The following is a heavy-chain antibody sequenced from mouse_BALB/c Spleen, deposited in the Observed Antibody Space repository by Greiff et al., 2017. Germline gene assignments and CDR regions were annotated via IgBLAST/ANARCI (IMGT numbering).Heavy chain of an antibody. J-gene: IGHJ4*01. CDR3: ARDLRLRYAMDY. D-gene: IGHD2-4*01. V-gene: IGHV2-9*02. CDR1: GFSLTSYG. CDR2: IWAGGST. Sequence: VQLQQSGPGLVAPSQSLSITCTVSGFSLTSYGVHWVRQPPGKGLEWLGVIWAGGSTNYNSALMSRLSISKDNSKSQVFLKMNSLQTDDTAMYYCARDLRLRYAMDYWGQGTSVTVSS.